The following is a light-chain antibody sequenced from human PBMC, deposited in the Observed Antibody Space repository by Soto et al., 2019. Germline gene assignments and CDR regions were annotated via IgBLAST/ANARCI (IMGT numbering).Light chain of an antibody. Sequence: QSVLTQPASVSGSPGQSITISCTVTSSDVGGYDYVSWYQLHPGKAPKLMVFEVSNRPSGVSYRSSGSKSGNTASLTISGLQAEDEADYFCSSYSISTAYLFGTGTKVTVL. CDR2: EVS. CDR1: SSDVGGYDY. V-gene: IGLV2-14*01. CDR3: SSYSISTAYL. J-gene: IGLJ1*01.